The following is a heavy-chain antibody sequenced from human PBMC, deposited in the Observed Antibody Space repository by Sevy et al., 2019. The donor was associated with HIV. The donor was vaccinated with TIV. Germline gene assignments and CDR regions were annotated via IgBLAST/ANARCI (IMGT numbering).Heavy chain of an antibody. V-gene: IGHV3-7*01. Sequence: GGSLRLSCAASGFSFSIYWMSWVRQAPGKGLEWVATMKQDGREEAYVDSVKGRFTISRDNAKNSLFLQMNSLSAEETAVYYCVREGLGGYSYSLDYWGHGTLVTVSS. CDR1: GFSFSIYW. CDR2: MKQDGREE. J-gene: IGHJ4*01. D-gene: IGHD5-18*01. CDR3: VREGLGGYSYSLDY.